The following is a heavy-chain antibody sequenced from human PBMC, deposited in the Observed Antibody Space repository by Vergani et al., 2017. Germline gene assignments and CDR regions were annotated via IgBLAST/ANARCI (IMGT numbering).Heavy chain of an antibody. D-gene: IGHD2/OR15-2a*01. CDR1: GYTFTYRY. CDR3: ARGRRKIEGVNSNWFDP. Sequence: QMQLVQSGAEVKKTGSSVKVSCKASGYTFTYRYLHWVRQAPGQALEWMGWITPFNGNTNYAQKFQDRVTITRDRSMSTAYMELSSLRADDTAVYYCARGRRKIEGVNSNWFDPWGQGTMATVSS. V-gene: IGHV1-45*02. CDR2: ITPFNGNT. J-gene: IGHJ5*02.